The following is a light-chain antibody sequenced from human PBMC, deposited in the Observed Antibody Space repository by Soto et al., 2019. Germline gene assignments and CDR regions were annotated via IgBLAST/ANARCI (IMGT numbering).Light chain of an antibody. Sequence: DIVLTQSPATLSLSPGERATLSCKASQSVSSSHLAWYQQKVGQPPRLLLHDTSTRSTGVPDRFSGSGSGTDFTLTISRLEPEAFAMYYCQQFGNSLYTFGQGTKMDIK. V-gene: IGKV3-20*01. CDR3: QQFGNSLYT. J-gene: IGKJ2*01. CDR1: QSVSSSH. CDR2: DTS.